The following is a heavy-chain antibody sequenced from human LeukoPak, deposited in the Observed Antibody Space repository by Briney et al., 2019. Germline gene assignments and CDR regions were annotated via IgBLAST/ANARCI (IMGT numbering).Heavy chain of an antibody. CDR3: ARWEYYNNSTGYYANAFDI. Sequence: SETLSLTCTVSGGSIRSYYWSWIRLPPGKGLEWIGYIYYSGSTHYNPSLKSRITISTDTSKNQFSLKLRSVTAADTAVYFCARWEYYNNSTGYYANAFDIWGHGTLVTVSS. CDR2: IYYSGST. J-gene: IGHJ3*02. D-gene: IGHD3-22*01. CDR1: GGSIRSYY. V-gene: IGHV4-59*08.